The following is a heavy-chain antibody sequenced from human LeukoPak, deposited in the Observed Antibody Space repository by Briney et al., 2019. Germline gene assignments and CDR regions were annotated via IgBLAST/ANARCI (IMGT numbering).Heavy chain of an antibody. V-gene: IGHV3-48*04. CDR1: GFSFSTYS. J-gene: IGHJ3*02. CDR3: ARGLGYSGYDDAFDI. D-gene: IGHD5-12*01. CDR2: ITSGSSTI. Sequence: TGGSLRLSCAASGFSFSTYSMNWVRQAPGKGLEWVSYITSGSSTIYYSDSVKGRLTISRDDAENSLYLQMNSLRAEDTAVYYCARGLGYSGYDDAFDIWGQGTMVTVSS.